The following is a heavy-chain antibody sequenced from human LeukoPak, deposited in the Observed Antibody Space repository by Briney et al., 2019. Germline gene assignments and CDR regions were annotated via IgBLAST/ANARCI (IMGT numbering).Heavy chain of an antibody. D-gene: IGHD6-13*01. J-gene: IGHJ6*02. CDR2: ISAYNGNT. V-gene: IGHV1-18*01. CDR3: ARAQDSSSWYEIYYYYGMDV. CDR1: GYTFTSYG. Sequence: ASVKVSCKASGYTFTSYGISWVRQAPGQGLEWMGWISAYNGNTNYAQKLQGRVTMTTDTSTSTAYMELRSLRSDDTAVYYCARAQDSSSWYEIYYYYGMDVWGQGTTVTVSS.